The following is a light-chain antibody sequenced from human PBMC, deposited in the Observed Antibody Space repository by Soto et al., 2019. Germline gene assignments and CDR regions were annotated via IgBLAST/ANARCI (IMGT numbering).Light chain of an antibody. V-gene: IGKV1-5*01. CDR1: QSINSW. Sequence: DIQLTQSPSTLSASVGDRVTLTCRASQSINSWLAWYQQKPGKAPKLLIYDASSLQSGVPSRFTGSGFGTEFTLTISSLQPDDFATYYCQQYHRYSRTFGQGTKVDIK. CDR2: DAS. J-gene: IGKJ1*01. CDR3: QQYHRYSRT.